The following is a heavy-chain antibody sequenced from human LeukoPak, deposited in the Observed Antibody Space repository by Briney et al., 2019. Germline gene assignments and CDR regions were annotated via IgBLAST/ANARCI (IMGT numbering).Heavy chain of an antibody. D-gene: IGHD3-9*01. CDR1: GGTFSSYA. J-gene: IGHJ6*03. CDR3: ARGGSFDSLLLGHYYMDV. Sequence: ASVKVSCKASGGTFSSYAISWVRQATGQGLEWMGWMTPNSGNTGYAQKFQGRVTMTRNTSISTAYMELSSLRSEDTAVYYCARGGSFDSLLLGHYYMDVWGKGTTVTTSS. CDR2: MTPNSGNT. V-gene: IGHV1-8*02.